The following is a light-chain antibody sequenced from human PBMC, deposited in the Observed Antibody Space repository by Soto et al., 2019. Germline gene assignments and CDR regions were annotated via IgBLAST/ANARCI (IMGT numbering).Light chain of an antibody. Sequence: DIQMTQSPSTLSASVGDRVTITCRASQSISSWLAWYQQKPGKAPKLLIYAASTLQSGVPSRFSGSGSGTDFTLTISSLHPEDFATYFCQQSYNTPRTFGQGTKVDIK. J-gene: IGKJ1*01. CDR3: QQSYNTPRT. CDR2: AAS. CDR1: QSISSW. V-gene: IGKV1-39*01.